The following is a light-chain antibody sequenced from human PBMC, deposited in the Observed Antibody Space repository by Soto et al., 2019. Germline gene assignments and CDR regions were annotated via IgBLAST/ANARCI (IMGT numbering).Light chain of an antibody. CDR3: QQYNDWPPWT. CDR2: GAS. V-gene: IGKV3-15*01. Sequence: EVVMTQSPGTLSLSPGERASLSCRASQSVSSNLAWYQQKPGQAPRLLIYGASTRATGIPARFSGSGSATEFTLTISSLQSEDFAVYYCQQYNDWPPWTFGQGTKVEIK. J-gene: IGKJ1*01. CDR1: QSVSSN.